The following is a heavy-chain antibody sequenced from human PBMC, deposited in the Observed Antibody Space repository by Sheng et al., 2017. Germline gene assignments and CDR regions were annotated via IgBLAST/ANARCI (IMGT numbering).Heavy chain of an antibody. CDR1: GFTFSSNA. V-gene: IGHV3-23*01. Sequence: EVQLLESGGRAWCSLGGSLRLSCAASGFTFSSNAMTWVRQAPGKGLEWVSTICGSCGTTYYADSVRGRFTISRDNSKNTLYLQMNSLGADDTAVYFCAKDFFSDGTQYFDLWGRGTLVTVSS. D-gene: IGHD3-3*01. J-gene: IGHJ2*01. CDR3: AKDFFSDGTQYFDL. CDR2: ICGSCGTT.